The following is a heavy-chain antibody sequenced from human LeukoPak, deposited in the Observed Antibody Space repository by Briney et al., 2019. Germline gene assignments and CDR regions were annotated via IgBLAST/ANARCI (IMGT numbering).Heavy chain of an antibody. Sequence: PGGSLRLSCAASGFTSSSYWMHWVRQAPGKGLVWVSRINSDGSSTSYADSVKGRFTISRDNAKNTLYLQMNSLRAEDTAVYYCARKTGAAAATGGYYFDYWGQGTLVTVSS. D-gene: IGHD6-13*01. CDR2: INSDGSST. J-gene: IGHJ4*02. CDR1: GFTSSSYW. CDR3: ARKTGAAAATGGYYFDY. V-gene: IGHV3-74*01.